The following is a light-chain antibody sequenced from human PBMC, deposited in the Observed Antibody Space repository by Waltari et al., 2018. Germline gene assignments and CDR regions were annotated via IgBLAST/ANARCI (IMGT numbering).Light chain of an antibody. CDR1: HSVISSD. J-gene: IGKJ3*01. V-gene: IGKV3-20*01. CDR2: GAA. CDR3: QHYGGSQGGFP. Sequence: EIVLTQYTATVSLSPGERATLSCRASHSVISSDLAWDQQKAGQPPRLLSYGAARRASGIPDRFSGSGSGTDFTLTISRLDPEDFAVYYCQHYGGSQGGFPFGPGPTVDF.